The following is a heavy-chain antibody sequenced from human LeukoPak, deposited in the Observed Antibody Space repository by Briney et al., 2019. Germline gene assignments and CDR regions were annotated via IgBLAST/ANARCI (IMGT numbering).Heavy chain of an antibody. CDR1: GGSISSSGYY. V-gene: IGHV4-39*07. J-gene: IGHJ4*02. D-gene: IGHD1-26*01. Sequence: SETLSLTCTVSGGSISSSGYYWAWIRQPPGKGLEWIGSTYYGENTYYNPSLKSRLTISVATSENQFSLKLRSVTAADTAVYYCARVGVGTTRAGFDYWGQGTLVTVSS. CDR2: TYYGENT. CDR3: ARVGVGTTRAGFDY.